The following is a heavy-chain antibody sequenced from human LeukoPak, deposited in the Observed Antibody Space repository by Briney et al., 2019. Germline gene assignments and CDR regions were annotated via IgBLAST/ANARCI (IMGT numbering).Heavy chain of an antibody. J-gene: IGHJ4*02. D-gene: IGHD5-18*01. V-gene: IGHV3-7*01. CDR3: ARVLGVDTAMGWGDY. CDR2: IKQDGSEK. CDR1: GFTFSSNW. Sequence: GGSLRLSCAASGFTFSSNWRSWVRQAPGKGLEWVANIKQDGSEKYYVDSVKGRFTISRDNAKNSLYLQMNSLRAEDTAVYYCARVLGVDTAMGWGDYWGQGTLVTVSS.